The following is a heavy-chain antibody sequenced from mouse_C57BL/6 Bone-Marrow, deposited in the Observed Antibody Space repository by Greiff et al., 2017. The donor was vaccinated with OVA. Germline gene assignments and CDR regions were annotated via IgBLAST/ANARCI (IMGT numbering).Heavy chain of an antibody. V-gene: IGHV8-8*01. J-gene: IGHJ2*01. CDR2: IWWDDDK. D-gene: IGHD1-1*01. CDR1: GFSLSTFGMG. Sequence: QVTLKECGPGILQPSQTLSLTCSFSGFSLSTFGMGVGWIRQPSGKGLEWLAHIWWDDDKYYNPALKSRLTISKDTSKNQVFLKIANVDTADTATYYCARIVAYYYGSSPHYFDYWGQGTTLTVSS. CDR3: ARIVAYYYGSSPHYFDY.